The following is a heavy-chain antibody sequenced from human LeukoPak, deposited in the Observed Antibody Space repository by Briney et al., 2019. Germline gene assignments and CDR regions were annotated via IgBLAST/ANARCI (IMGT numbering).Heavy chain of an antibody. D-gene: IGHD3-22*01. CDR2: IWYDGSNK. CDR3: ARVVNPYYYYGMDV. Sequence: GRSLRLSCASSGFTFSNYRMHWLRQAPAKGLEGMAVIWYDGSNKYYADSVKRRFTISRDNSKNTLYLQMNSLRAEDTAVYYCARVVNPYYYYGMDVWGQGTTVTVSS. CDR1: GFTFSNYR. J-gene: IGHJ6*02. V-gene: IGHV3-33*01.